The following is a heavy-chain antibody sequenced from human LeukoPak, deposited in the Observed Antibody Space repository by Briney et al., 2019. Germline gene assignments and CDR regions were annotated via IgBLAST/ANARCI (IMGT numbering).Heavy chain of an antibody. CDR2: FDREDSQT. CDR3: ARDDRAAAGHYYYYGMDV. D-gene: IGHD6-13*01. V-gene: IGHV1-24*01. CDR1: GYTLTELF. Sequence: ASVKVSCKVSGYTLTELFIYWVRQAPGKGLEWMGGFDREDSQTVHAQKFQGRVSMTENTVTDTAYMELSSLRSEDTAVYYCARDDRAAAGHYYYYGMDVWGQGTTVTVSS. J-gene: IGHJ6*02.